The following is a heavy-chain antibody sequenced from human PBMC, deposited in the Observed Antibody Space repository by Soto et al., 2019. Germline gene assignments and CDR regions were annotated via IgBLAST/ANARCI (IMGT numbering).Heavy chain of an antibody. CDR3: AKGRYDFWSPYYFDS. D-gene: IGHD3-3*01. J-gene: IGHJ4*02. V-gene: IGHV3-9*01. CDR1: GFTFNDFA. Sequence: EVQLVESGGGLVQPGRSLRLSCAASGFTFNDFAMHWVRQAPGKGLEWVASIDWNGANIAYAASVEGRFTISRDNARNSLYLQMDSLRDEDTALYYCAKGRYDFWSPYYFDSWGQGTLVTVSS. CDR2: IDWNGANI.